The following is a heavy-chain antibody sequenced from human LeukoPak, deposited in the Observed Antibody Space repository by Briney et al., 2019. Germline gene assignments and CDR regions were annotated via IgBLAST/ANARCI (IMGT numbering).Heavy chain of an antibody. Sequence: GGSLRLSCTASGIVFSRTAMNWARQSPGRGREWLSAISGGGERTFYADSVRGRFTISRDNSKNMVYLQMNSLRVDDTAIYYCGKDGGQYSSGPEFDPRGQGDLVTVPS. J-gene: IGHJ5*02. D-gene: IGHD6-19*01. V-gene: IGHV3-23*01. CDR3: GKDGGQYSSGPEFDP. CDR2: ISGGGERT. CDR1: GIVFSRTA.